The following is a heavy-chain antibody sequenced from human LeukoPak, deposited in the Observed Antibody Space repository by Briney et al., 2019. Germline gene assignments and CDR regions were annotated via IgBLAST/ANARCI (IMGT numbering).Heavy chain of an antibody. CDR2: INHSGST. J-gene: IGHJ3*02. CDR3: ARVFLPSKFDI. CDR1: GGSISSGDYF. Sequence: PSETLSLTCTVSGGSISSGDYFWSWIRQPPGKGLEWIGYINHSGSTYFNPSLKSRVTISIDRSKNQFSLKLSSVTAADTAMYYCARVFLPSKFDIWGQGTMVTVSS. V-gene: IGHV4-30-2*01.